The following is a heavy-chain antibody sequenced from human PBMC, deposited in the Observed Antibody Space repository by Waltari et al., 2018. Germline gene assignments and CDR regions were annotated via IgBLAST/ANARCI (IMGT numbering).Heavy chain of an antibody. D-gene: IGHD3-9*01. V-gene: IGHV4-38-2*02. J-gene: IGHJ4*02. CDR2: ISDSGTT. Sequence: QMQESGPGLVKPSETLSLMCSVSDFSLSSGFYWGWLRQSPGKGLEWIGSISDSGTTSYNPSLQSRVTISIDTSKNQFSLKLGSVTAADTAVFYCAREAGSGIDWYHDYWGQGILVTVSS. CDR3: AREAGSGIDWYHDY. CDR1: DFSLSSGFY.